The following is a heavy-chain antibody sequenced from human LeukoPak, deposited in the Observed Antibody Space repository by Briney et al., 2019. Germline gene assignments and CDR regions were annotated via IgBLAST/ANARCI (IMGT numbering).Heavy chain of an antibody. Sequence: ASVKVSCKASGYTFTGYYMHWVRQAPGQGLEWMGWINPNSGGTNYAQKFQGRVTMTRDTSISTAYMELSRLSSDDAAVYYCARAGHLRFLEWPWDYWGQGTLVTVSS. CDR1: GYTFTGYY. V-gene: IGHV1-2*02. D-gene: IGHD3-3*01. J-gene: IGHJ4*02. CDR2: INPNSGGT. CDR3: ARAGHLRFLEWPWDY.